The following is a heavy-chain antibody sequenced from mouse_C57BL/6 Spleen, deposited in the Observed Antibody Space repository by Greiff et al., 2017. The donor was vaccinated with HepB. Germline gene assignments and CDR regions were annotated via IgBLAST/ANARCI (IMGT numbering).Heavy chain of an antibody. Sequence: VQLQQSGTELVKPGASVKLSCKASGYTFTSYWMHWVKQRPGQGLEWIGNINPSNGGTNNNEKFKSKATLTVDKSSSTAYMQLSSLTSEDSAVYYSAEGRGLRRGWYFDVWGTGTTVTVSS. V-gene: IGHV1-53*01. J-gene: IGHJ1*03. D-gene: IGHD2-12*01. CDR3: AEGRGLRRGWYFDV. CDR1: GYTFTSYW. CDR2: INPSNGGT.